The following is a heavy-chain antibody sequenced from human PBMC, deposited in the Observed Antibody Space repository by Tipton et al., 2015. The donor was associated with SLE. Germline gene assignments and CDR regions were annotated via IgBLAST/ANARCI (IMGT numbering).Heavy chain of an antibody. D-gene: IGHD3-3*01. J-gene: IGHJ5*02. CDR3: ARSGDFWSGYYTTWWFDP. CDR2: ISSSGSTI. CDR1: GFTFSSYE. V-gene: IGHV3-48*03. Sequence: GSLRLSCAASGFTFSSYEMNWVRQAPGKGLEWVSYISSSGSTIYYADSAKGRFTISRDNAKNSLYLQMNSLRAEDTAVYYCARSGDFWSGYYTTWWFDPWGQGTLVTVSS.